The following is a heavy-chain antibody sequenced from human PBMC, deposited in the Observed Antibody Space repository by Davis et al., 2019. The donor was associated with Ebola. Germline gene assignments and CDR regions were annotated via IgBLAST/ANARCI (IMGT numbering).Heavy chain of an antibody. Sequence: GESLKISCAASGFTFSSYGMHWVRPAPGKGLEWVAVISYDGSNKYYADSVKGRFTISRDNSKNTLYLQMNSLRAEDTAVYYCEKERKYRSFDDWGQGTLVTVSS. V-gene: IGHV3-30*18. J-gene: IGHJ4*02. CDR2: ISYDGSNK. CDR3: EKERKYRSFDD. D-gene: IGHD5-18*01. CDR1: GFTFSSYG.